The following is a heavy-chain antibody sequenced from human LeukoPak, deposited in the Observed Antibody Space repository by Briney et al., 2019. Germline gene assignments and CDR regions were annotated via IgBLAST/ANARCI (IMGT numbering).Heavy chain of an antibody. V-gene: IGHV3-30*02. Sequence: PGGXLRLSCAASGFTFSSYGMDWARQAPGKGLEWVAFIRYDGSNKYYADSVKGRFTISRDNSKNTLYLQMNSLRAEDTAVYYCAKVGQQLVFYYFDYWGQGTLVTVSS. CDR3: AKVGQQLVFYYFDY. CDR1: GFTFSSYG. J-gene: IGHJ4*02. D-gene: IGHD6-13*01. CDR2: IRYDGSNK.